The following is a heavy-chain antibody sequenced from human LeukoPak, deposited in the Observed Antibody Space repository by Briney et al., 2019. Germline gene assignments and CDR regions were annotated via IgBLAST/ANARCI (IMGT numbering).Heavy chain of an antibody. V-gene: IGHV2-5*02. D-gene: IGHD3-10*01. J-gene: IGHJ4*02. CDR2: LYWDDDK. Sequence: SGPTLVKPTQTLTLTCTVSGFSLNTGGVAVGWIRQPPGKALEWLALLYWDDDKRYSPSLRSRVTITKDTSKNQVVLTVTNMDAVDSATYYCAHRLVRGVSDFDYWGQGTLVTVSS. CDR3: AHRLVRGVSDFDY. CDR1: GFSLNTGGVA.